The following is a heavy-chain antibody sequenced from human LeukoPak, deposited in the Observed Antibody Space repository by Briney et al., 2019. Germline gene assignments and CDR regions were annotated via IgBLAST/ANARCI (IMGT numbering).Heavy chain of an antibody. V-gene: IGHV1-46*01. CDR3: ARRSVAATFDY. J-gene: IGHJ4*02. CDR2: INPSGGST. D-gene: IGHD6-19*01. Sequence: ASVKVSCKASGYTFTSYYIHWVRQAPGQGLEWMGIINPSGGSTSYAQKFQGRVTMTRDMSTSTVYMELNSLRSEDTAVYYCARRSVAATFDYWGQGTLVTVSS. CDR1: GYTFTSYY.